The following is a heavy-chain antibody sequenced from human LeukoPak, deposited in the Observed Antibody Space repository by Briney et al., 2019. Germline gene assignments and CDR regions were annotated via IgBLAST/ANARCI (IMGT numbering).Heavy chain of an antibody. CDR1: GFTFSSYG. J-gene: IGHJ3*02. V-gene: IGHV3-30*02. CDR3: YSVVVVPAATLGDAFDI. Sequence: PGGSLRLSCAASGFTFSSYGMHWVRQAPGKGPEWVAFIRYDGSNKYYADSVKGRFTISRDNSKNTLYLQMNSLRAEDTGVYCCYSVVVVPAATLGDAFDIWGQGTMVTVSS. D-gene: IGHD2-2*01. CDR2: IRYDGSNK.